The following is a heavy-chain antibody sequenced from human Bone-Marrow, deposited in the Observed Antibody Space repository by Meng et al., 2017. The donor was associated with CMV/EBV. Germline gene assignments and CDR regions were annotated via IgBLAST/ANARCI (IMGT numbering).Heavy chain of an antibody. CDR1: GFTFSDTE. CDR2: ISSSGSDI. D-gene: IGHD2-2*03. V-gene: IGHV3-48*03. J-gene: IGHJ3*02. Sequence: GESLKISCAASGFTFSDTEMNWVRQAPGEGLEWVSYISSSGSDIYYADSVKGRFTISRDKAKNSLFLQMNSLRAEDTAVYYSARGGYCTSTMCYNLNGFEIWGQGTVVTVS. CDR3: ARGGYCTSTMCYNLNGFEI.